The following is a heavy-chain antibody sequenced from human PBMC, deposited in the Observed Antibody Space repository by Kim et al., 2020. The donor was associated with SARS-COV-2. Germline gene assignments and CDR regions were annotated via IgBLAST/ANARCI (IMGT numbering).Heavy chain of an antibody. V-gene: IGHV6-1*01. J-gene: IGHJ6*02. CDR1: GDSVSSNSAA. CDR3: ARDWPLPWQRAGYGMDV. D-gene: IGHD6-25*01. CDR2: TYYRSKWYN. Sequence: SQTLSLTCAISGDSVSSNSAAWNWIRQSPSRGLEWLGRTYYRSKWYNDYAVSVKSRITINPDTSKNQFSLQLNSVTPEDTAVYYCARDWPLPWQRAGYGMDVWGQGTTVTVSS.